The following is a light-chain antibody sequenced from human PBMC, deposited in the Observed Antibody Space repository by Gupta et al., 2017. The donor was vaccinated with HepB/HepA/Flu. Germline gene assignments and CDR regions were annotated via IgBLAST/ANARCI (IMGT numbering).Light chain of an antibody. CDR2: EDN. CDR1: SGSIASNY. CDR3: QSYDSSKAV. Sequence: FMLTQPHSVSASPGKTVTISCTRSSGSIASNYVQWYQQRPGSAPTTVIYEDNQRPSGVPDRFAGSIDSSSNSASLTISGLKTEDEADYYCQSYDSSKAVFGGGTQLTVL. V-gene: IGLV6-57*03. J-gene: IGLJ7*01.